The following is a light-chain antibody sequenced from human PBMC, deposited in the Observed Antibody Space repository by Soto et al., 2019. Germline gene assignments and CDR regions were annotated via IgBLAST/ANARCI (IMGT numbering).Light chain of an antibody. CDR3: GSWDSSLSAYV. V-gene: IGLV1-51*01. J-gene: IGLJ1*01. CDR1: SSNIGGNS. CDR2: DDN. Sequence: GQKVTISCSGSSSNIGGNSVSWYQQLPGTAPKLLIYDDNKRPSGIPDRFSGSKSGTSATLGITGFQTGDEAEYYCGSWDSSLSAYVFGTGTKVTV.